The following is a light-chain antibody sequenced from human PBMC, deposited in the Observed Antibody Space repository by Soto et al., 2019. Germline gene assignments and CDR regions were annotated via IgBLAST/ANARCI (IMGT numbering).Light chain of an antibody. Sequence: QSALTQPASVSGFPGQSITISCTGTSSDVGDYKYVCWYQQLPGRAPRLMIYEVSTRPSGVSNRFSGSKSGNTASLTISGLQAEDEGDYYCTSYSRSSTYVVFGGGTKLTV. CDR3: TSYSRSSTYVV. CDR1: SSDVGDYKY. J-gene: IGLJ2*01. V-gene: IGLV2-14*01. CDR2: EVS.